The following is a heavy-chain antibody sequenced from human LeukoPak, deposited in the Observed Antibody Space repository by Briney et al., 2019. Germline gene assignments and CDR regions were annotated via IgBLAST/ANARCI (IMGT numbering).Heavy chain of an antibody. CDR1: GFSFSSYG. D-gene: IGHD3-22*01. J-gene: IGHJ3*02. V-gene: IGHV3-30*18. CDR2: ISYDGSNK. CDR3: AKDRSTYYYDSSGYYPDAFDI. Sequence: GGSLRLSCAASGFSFSSYGIHWVRQAPGKGLEWVAVISYDGSNKYYADSVKGRFTISRDNSKKTLYLQMNSLRAEDTAVYYCAKDRSTYYYDSSGYYPDAFDIWGQGTMVTVSS.